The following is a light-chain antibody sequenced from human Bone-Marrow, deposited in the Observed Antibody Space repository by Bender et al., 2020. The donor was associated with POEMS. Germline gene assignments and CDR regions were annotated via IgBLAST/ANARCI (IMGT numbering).Light chain of an antibody. V-gene: IGLV1-40*01. J-gene: IGLJ1*01. CDR1: SSNTGSGYD. Sequence: QSVLTQPPSVSGAPGQRVTISCTGSSSNTGSGYDINWYQHLPGTAPKLLIYGYNNRPSGVPDRFSGSKSGTSASLAITGLQAEDEADYYCSSYAGSNNLYVFGTGTKVTVL. CDR3: SSYAGSNNLYV. CDR2: GYN.